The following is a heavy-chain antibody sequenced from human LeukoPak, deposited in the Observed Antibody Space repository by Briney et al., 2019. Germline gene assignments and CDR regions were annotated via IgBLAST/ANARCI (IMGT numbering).Heavy chain of an antibody. CDR1: RDTFTNYD. CDR3: ARGRARYGMDV. CDR2: MNPNSGKS. J-gene: IGHJ6*02. Sequence: GASVKVSCKASRDTFTNYDINWVRQATGQGLEWMGWMNPNSGKSGHAQKFQGKATMTRNTSISTAYMEVSSLRSEDTAVYYCARGRARYGMDVWGQGTTVTVSS. V-gene: IGHV1-8*01.